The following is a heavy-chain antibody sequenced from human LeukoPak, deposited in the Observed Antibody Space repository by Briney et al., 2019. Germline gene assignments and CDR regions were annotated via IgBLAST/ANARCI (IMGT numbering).Heavy chain of an antibody. CDR2: INHSGST. V-gene: IGHV4-34*01. CDR3: ARGYYCDS. J-gene: IGHJ4*02. CDR1: GGSFSGYY. Sequence: PSETLSLTCAVYGGSFSGYYWSWIRQPPGKGLEWIGEINHSGSTNYNPSLKSRVTISVDTSKNQFSLKLSSVTAADTAVYYCARGYYCDSWGQGTLVTVSS.